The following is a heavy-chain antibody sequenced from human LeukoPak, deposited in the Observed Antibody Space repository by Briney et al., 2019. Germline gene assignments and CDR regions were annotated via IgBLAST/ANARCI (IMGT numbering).Heavy chain of an antibody. CDR2: IKSKTDGGTT. CDR1: GFTFSNAW. D-gene: IGHD3-22*01. CDR3: TLDRYYYDSSGYSPHYYYYYMDV. V-gene: IGHV3-15*01. J-gene: IGHJ6*03. Sequence: GGSLRLSCAASGFTFSNAWMSWVRQAPGKGLEWVGRIKSKTDGGTTDYAAPGKGRFTISRDDSKNTLYLQMNSLKTEDTAVYYCTLDRYYYDSSGYSPHYYYYYMDVWGKGTTVTVSS.